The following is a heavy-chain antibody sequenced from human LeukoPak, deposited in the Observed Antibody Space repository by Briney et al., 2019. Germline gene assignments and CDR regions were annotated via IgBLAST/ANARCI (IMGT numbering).Heavy chain of an antibody. V-gene: IGHV3-21*01. Sequence: GGSLRLPCAASGFTFSSYSMNWVRQAPGKGLEWVSYITSSSSYINYADSVKGRFTISRDNAKNSLYLQMNSLRAEDTAVYYCATGLSMVAPDYWGQGTLVTVSS. J-gene: IGHJ4*02. CDR2: ITSSSSYI. CDR1: GFTFSSYS. D-gene: IGHD4/OR15-4a*01. CDR3: ATGLSMVAPDY.